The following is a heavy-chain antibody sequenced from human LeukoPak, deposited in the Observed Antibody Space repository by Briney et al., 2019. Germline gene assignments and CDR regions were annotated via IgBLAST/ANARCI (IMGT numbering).Heavy chain of an antibody. J-gene: IGHJ5*02. CDR2: INTGNGNT. CDR1: GYTFTSYT. Sequence: ASVKVSCKASGYTFTSYTMHWVRQAPGQRLEWMGWINTGNGNTKYSQEFQGRVTITRDTSASTAYMELSSLRSEDMAVYYCARGAKFRSYGSGTYYTSLPFDPWGQGTLVTVTS. CDR3: ARGAKFRSYGSGTYYTSLPFDP. D-gene: IGHD3-10*01. V-gene: IGHV1-3*03.